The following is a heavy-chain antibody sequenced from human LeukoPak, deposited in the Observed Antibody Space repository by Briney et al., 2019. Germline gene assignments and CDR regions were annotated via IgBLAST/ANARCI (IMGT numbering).Heavy chain of an antibody. Sequence: SQTLSLTCAVSGGSISSGGYSWSWIRQPPGKGLEWIGYIYHSGSTYYNLSLKSRVTISVDRSKNQFSLKLSSVTAADTAVYYCARAHTMVRGGHDYWGQGTLVTVSS. V-gene: IGHV4-30-2*01. CDR2: IYHSGST. D-gene: IGHD3-10*01. CDR3: ARAHTMVRGGHDY. CDR1: GGSISSGGYS. J-gene: IGHJ4*02.